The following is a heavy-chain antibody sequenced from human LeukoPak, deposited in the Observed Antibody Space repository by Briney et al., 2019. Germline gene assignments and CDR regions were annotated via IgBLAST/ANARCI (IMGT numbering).Heavy chain of an antibody. J-gene: IGHJ4*02. Sequence: GASVKVSCKASGYTFTSYYMHWVRQAPGQGLEWMAIIDPSGGSTSYAQKFQGRVTMTRDTSTSTVYMELSSLRSEDTAVYYCARGSSGWLLDYWGQGTLVTVSS. CDR2: IDPSGGST. CDR1: GYTFTSYY. V-gene: IGHV1-46*01. CDR3: ARGSSGWLLDY. D-gene: IGHD6-19*01.